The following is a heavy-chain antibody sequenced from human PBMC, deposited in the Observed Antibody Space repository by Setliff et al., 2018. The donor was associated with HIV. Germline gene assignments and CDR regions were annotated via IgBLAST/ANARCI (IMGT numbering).Heavy chain of an antibody. J-gene: IGHJ4*02. Sequence: GGSLRLSCAASGFSVSNYYMAWVRQAPGKGLEWVSTIYSDGTTYHADSVKGRFTLSRDNSKNTLFLQMNSLRPEDTAVYYCARPRLYSNALEYWGQGTLVTVSS. V-gene: IGHV3-66*02. CDR1: GFSVSNYY. D-gene: IGHD6-13*01. CDR2: IYSDGTT. CDR3: ARPRLYSNALEY.